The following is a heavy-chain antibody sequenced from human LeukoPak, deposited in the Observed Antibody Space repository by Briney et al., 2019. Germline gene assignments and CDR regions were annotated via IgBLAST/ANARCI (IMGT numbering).Heavy chain of an antibody. CDR3: ARDDGYCSGGSCPYYYYGMDV. Sequence: GASVKVSCKASGYTFTSYGISWVRQAPRQGLEWMGWISAYNGNTNYAQKLQGRVTMTTDTSTSTAYMELRSLRSDDTAVYYCARDDGYCSGGSCPYYYYGMDVWGQGTTVTVSS. CDR2: ISAYNGNT. D-gene: IGHD2-15*01. CDR1: GYTFTSYG. V-gene: IGHV1-18*01. J-gene: IGHJ6*02.